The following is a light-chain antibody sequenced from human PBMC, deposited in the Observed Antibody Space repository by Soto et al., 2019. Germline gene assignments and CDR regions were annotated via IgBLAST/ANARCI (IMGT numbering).Light chain of an antibody. Sequence: QSVLTQPPSASGTPGQRVTISCSGSSSNIGSNYVYLYQQLPGTAPKSLIYRNNQRPSGVPDRFSGFKSGASASLAISGLRSGGVPDDCCAAWDESRRGNVVFGVGTKLTLL. J-gene: IGLJ2*01. CDR2: RNN. CDR1: SSNIGSNY. V-gene: IGLV1-47*01. CDR3: AAWDESRRGNVV.